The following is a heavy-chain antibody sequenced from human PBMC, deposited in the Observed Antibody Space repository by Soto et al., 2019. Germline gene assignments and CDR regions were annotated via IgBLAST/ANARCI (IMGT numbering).Heavy chain of an antibody. CDR1: VLTVSNNY. CDR3: AKSHTTSGWYVTTDY. D-gene: IGHD6-19*01. Sequence: GGALRLSCAASVLTVSNNYMQWVRQAPGKGLEWVSAISWNSGSIDYADSVKGRFTIARDNAKNSLYLQMNSLRAEDTALYYCAKSHTTSGWYVTTDYWGQGTRVTVSS. J-gene: IGHJ4*02. V-gene: IGHV3-9*01. CDR2: ISWNSGSI.